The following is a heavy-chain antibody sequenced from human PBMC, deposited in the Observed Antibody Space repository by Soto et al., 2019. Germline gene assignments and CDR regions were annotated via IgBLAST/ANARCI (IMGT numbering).Heavy chain of an antibody. D-gene: IGHD2-21*01. CDR3: ATHIFIMD. CDR2: IGSSGSST. Sequence: EVQLLESGGGLVQRGGSLRLSCAASGFTLTSDAMSWVRQAPGKGLEWVSTIGSSGSSTYYADSVKGRFTISRDISNNTVFLQMHSLIAEDTAVYYCATHIFIMDWGQGTLVTVSS. CDR1: GFTLTSDA. J-gene: IGHJ4*02. V-gene: IGHV3-23*01.